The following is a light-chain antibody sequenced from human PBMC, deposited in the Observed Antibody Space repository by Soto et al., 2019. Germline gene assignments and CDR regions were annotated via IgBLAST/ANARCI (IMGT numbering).Light chain of an antibody. Sequence: EIVMTQSPATLSVSPGERATLSCRASQSVSSNVAWYQQKPGQAPSLLIYGASTRATGTPARFSGSGSGTEFTLTISRLHSEDFAVYYCQQYMRWPRTFGGGTKVQIK. CDR3: QQYMRWPRT. CDR2: GAS. J-gene: IGKJ4*01. CDR1: QSVSSN. V-gene: IGKV3-15*01.